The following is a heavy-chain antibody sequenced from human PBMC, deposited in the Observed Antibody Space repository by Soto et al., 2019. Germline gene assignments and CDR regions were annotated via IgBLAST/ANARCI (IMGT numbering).Heavy chain of an antibody. V-gene: IGHV4-61*03. CDR1: GGSVGSGSYY. Sequence: PSETLSLTCTVSGGSVGSGSYYWSWIRQPLGKGLEWIGYIYYSGNTNYNPSLRGRATISVDKAKNHFSMQLTSVTAADTAIYYCARDSVLAYYSKHRNPYWFDPSGQVTLVTVSP. J-gene: IGHJ5*02. CDR2: IYYSGNT. D-gene: IGHD4-4*01. CDR3: ARDSVLAYYSKHRNPYWFDP.